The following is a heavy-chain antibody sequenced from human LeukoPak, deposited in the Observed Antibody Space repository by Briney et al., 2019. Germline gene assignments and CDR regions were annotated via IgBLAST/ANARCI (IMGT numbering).Heavy chain of an antibody. Sequence: GASVKVSCKASGGTFSSYAISWVRQAPGQGLEWMGRIIPIFGIANYAQKFQGRVTITADKSTSTAYMELSSLRSEETAVYYCASESSSGQGGGANWFDRWGQGTLVTVSS. D-gene: IGHD6-19*01. J-gene: IGHJ5*02. CDR1: GGTFSSYA. CDR2: IIPIFGIA. CDR3: ASESSSGQGGGANWFDR. V-gene: IGHV1-69*04.